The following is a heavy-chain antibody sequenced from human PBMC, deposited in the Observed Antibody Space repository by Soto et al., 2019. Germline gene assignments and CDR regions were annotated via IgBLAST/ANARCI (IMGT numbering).Heavy chain of an antibody. J-gene: IGHJ4*02. CDR3: ARRYGYYFDY. CDR2: IYYSGGT. D-gene: IGHD3-9*01. V-gene: IGHV4-30-4*01. Sequence: SETLSLTCTVSGGSISSGDYYWSWIRQPPGKGLEWIGYIYYSGGTNYNPSLRSRVTISVDTSKNQLSLKLSSVTAADTAVYYCARRYGYYFDYWGQGTLVTVSS. CDR1: GGSISSGDYY.